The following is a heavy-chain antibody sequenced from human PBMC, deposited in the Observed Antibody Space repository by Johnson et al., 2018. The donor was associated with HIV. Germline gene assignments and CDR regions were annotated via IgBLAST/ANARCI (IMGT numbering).Heavy chain of an antibody. V-gene: IGHV3-33*01. CDR2: IWYDGSNK. CDR3: AREIIAAADDI. J-gene: IGHJ3*02. CDR1: GFTFSSYG. Sequence: VQLVESGGGVVQPGRSLRLSCAASGFTFSSYGMHWVRQAPGKGLEWVAVIWYDGSNKYYADSVKGRFTISRDNSKNTLYLQMNSLRAEDTAVYYCAREIIAAADDIWGQGTMVTVSS. D-gene: IGHD6-13*01.